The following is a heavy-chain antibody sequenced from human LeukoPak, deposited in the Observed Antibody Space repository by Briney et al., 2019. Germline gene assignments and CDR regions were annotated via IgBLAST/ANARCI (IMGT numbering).Heavy chain of an antibody. J-gene: IGHJ3*02. D-gene: IGHD3-16*01. CDR2: FDPEDGET. Sequence: ASVKVSCKVSGYTLTELSMHWVRQAPGKGLEWMGGFDPEDGETIYAQKFQGRVTMAEDTSTDTAYMELSSLRSEDTAVYYCATDLPYGADAFDIWGQGTMVTVSS. CDR1: GYTLTELS. V-gene: IGHV1-24*01. CDR3: ATDLPYGADAFDI.